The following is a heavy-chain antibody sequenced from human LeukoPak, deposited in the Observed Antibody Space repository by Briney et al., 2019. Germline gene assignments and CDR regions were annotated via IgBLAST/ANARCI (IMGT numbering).Heavy chain of an antibody. D-gene: IGHD6-19*01. CDR2: ISSSSSYT. CDR3: ARVGTVAGINYYYGMDV. J-gene: IGHJ6*02. V-gene: IGHV3-11*05. Sequence: PGGSLRLSCAASGFTFSDYYMSWIRQAPGKGLEWVSYISSSSSYTNYADSVKGRFTISRDNAKNSLYLQMNSLRAEDTAVYYCARVGTVAGINYYYGMDVWGQGTTVTVSS. CDR1: GFTFSDYY.